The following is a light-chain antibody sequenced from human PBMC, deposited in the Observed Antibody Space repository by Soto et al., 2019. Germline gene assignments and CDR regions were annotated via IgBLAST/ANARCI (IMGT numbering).Light chain of an antibody. CDR2: SAS. V-gene: IGKV1-39*01. J-gene: IGKJ4*01. CDR3: QQNYSPPLS. Sequence: DLQMTQSPSSLSASVGDRVTITCRASQSISSYVSWFQQKAGEAPRLLMYSASSLPSGVPSWFIGSGSGTDFTLTISSLQPEDFATYYCQQNYSPPLSFGGGTKVEI. CDR1: QSISSY.